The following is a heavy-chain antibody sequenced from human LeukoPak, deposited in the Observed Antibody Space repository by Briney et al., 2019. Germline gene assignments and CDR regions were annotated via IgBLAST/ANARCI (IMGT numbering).Heavy chain of an antibody. D-gene: IGHD3-22*01. V-gene: IGHV4-59*08. CDR1: GGSISSYY. CDR2: IYYSGNT. J-gene: IGHJ4*02. CDR3: ARNYYDSSGYDY. Sequence: SETLSLTCTVSGGSISSYYWSWIRQPPGEGLEWIGYIYYSGNTNYNPSLKSRVSISVDTSTNRFSLKLTSVTAADTAVYYCARNYYDSSGYDYWGQGTLVTVSS.